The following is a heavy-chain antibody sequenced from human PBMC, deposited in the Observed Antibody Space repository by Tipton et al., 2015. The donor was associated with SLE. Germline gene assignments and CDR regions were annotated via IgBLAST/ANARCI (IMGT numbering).Heavy chain of an antibody. Sequence: TLSLTCTVSGGSIRSYYWNWIRQPPGKRLEWIAYIYHSGITNYNPSLQSRVTISVDTSKNQFSLKLGSVTAADTAVYYCARGKAGDSYYYYYMDVWGKGTTVTVSS. CDR2: IYHSGIT. CDR3: ARGKAGDSYYYYYMDV. D-gene: IGHD7-27*01. J-gene: IGHJ6*03. CDR1: GGSIRSYY. V-gene: IGHV4-59*01.